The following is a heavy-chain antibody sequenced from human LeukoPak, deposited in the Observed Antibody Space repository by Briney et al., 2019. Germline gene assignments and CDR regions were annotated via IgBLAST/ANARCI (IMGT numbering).Heavy chain of an antibody. D-gene: IGHD3-22*01. V-gene: IGHV3-23*01. CDR3: AKSYYDRPDY. CDR2: ISGSGGST. CDR1: GFTFSSYA. Sequence: GGSLRLSCAASGFTFSSYAMSRVRKALGKGLEWVSAISGSGGSTYYADSVKGRFTISRDNSKNTLYLQMNSLRAEDTAVYYCAKSYYDRPDYWGQSMLVTVSS. J-gene: IGHJ4*02.